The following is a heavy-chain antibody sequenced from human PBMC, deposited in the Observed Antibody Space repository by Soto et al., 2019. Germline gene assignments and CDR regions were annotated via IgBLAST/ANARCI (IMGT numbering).Heavy chain of an antibody. D-gene: IGHD2-2*02. CDR3: AREQSVRRLGYCSSTSCYTIYYYYYGMDV. CDR1: GFTFSSYS. CDR2: ISSSSSYI. J-gene: IGHJ6*02. Sequence: GGSLRLSCXASGFTFSSYSMNWVRQAPGKGLEWVSSISSSSSYIYYADSVKGRFTISRDNAKNSLYLQMNSLRAEDTAVYYCAREQSVRRLGYCSSTSCYTIYYYYYGMDVWGQGTTVTVSS. V-gene: IGHV3-21*01.